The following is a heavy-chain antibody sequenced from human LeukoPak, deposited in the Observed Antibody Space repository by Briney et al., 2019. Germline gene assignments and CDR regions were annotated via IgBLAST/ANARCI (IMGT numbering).Heavy chain of an antibody. CDR3: AKDRGYNILTGYSKGHYFDY. CDR2: IRYDETNK. D-gene: IGHD3-9*01. CDR1: GFTFSSYG. V-gene: IGHV3-30*02. Sequence: GGSLRLSCAASGFTFSSYGIHWVCQAPGKGLEWVAFIRYDETNKYYADSVKGRFTISRDNSKNTLNLQMNSLKTEDTAVYYCAKDRGYNILTGYSKGHYFDYWGQGTLVTVSS. J-gene: IGHJ4*02.